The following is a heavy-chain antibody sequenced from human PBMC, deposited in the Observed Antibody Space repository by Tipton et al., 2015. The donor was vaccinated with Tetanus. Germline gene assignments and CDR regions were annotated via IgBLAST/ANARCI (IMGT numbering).Heavy chain of an antibody. V-gene: IGHV3-11*01. CDR2: ISNSGSTI. CDR1: GFTFSDYY. J-gene: IGHJ6*02. Sequence: SLRLSCAASGFTFSDYYMCWIRQAPGKWLAWISYISNSGSTIYNADSVKGRFTISRDNAKNSLHLQLNSLRAEDTAIYYCARGGNYNYQYGLDVWGQGTPVTVSS. CDR3: ARGGNYNYQYGLDV.